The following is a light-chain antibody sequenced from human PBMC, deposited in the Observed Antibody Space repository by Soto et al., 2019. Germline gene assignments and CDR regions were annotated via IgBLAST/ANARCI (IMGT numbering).Light chain of an antibody. V-gene: IGKV1-39*01. CDR3: QQSSSNPLT. CDR1: QSISSY. J-gene: IGKJ4*01. Sequence: DIQMTQSPSSLSASVGDRVTITCRASQSISSYLNWYQQKPGKAPTLLIYSASSLPSGVPSRFSGSGSGTDFTLIISSLHPEDFATYYCQQSSSNPLTLGGGTRVE. CDR2: SAS.